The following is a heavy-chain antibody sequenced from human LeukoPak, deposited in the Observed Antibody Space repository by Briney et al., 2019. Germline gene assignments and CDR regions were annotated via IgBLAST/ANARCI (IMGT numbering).Heavy chain of an antibody. CDR3: ARDFWN. CDR1: GGSISSGSYY. CDR2: IYTSGST. Sequence: SETLSLTCTVSGGSISSGSYYWSWIRQPAGKGLEWIGRIYTSGSTNYNPSPKSRVTISVDTSKNQFSLKLSSVTAADTAVYYCARDFWNWGQGTLVTVSS. V-gene: IGHV4-61*02. J-gene: IGHJ4*02. D-gene: IGHD3-3*01.